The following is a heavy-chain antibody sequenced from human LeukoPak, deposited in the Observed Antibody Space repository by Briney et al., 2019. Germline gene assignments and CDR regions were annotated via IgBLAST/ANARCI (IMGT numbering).Heavy chain of an antibody. CDR1: GGSISTYY. Sequence: KASETLSLTCTVSGGSISTYYWSWIRQPPGKGLEWIGYIYYSGSTNYNPSLKSRVTISVDTSKNQFSLNLPSVTAADTAVYYCARAHSSSSPELYWGQGTLVTVSS. CDR3: ARAHSSSSPELY. D-gene: IGHD6-13*01. J-gene: IGHJ4*02. V-gene: IGHV4-59*01. CDR2: IYYSGST.